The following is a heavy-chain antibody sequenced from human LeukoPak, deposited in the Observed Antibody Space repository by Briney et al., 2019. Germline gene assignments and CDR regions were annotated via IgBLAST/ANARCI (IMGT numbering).Heavy chain of an antibody. J-gene: IGHJ6*02. CDR2: INHSGRT. CDR3: ARDVVEAPAAIHYGMDV. CDR1: GGSFSDYF. Sequence: PSETLSLTCAVYGGSFSDYFWGWIRQPPGTGLEWIGEINHSGRTYYNPSLKSRVTISVDTSKNQFSLNLSSVTAADTAVYYCARDVVEAPAAIHYGMDVWGQGTTVTVSS. V-gene: IGHV4-34*01. D-gene: IGHD2-2*01.